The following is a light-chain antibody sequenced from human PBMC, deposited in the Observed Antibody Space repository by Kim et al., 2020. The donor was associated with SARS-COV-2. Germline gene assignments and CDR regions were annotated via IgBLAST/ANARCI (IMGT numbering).Light chain of an antibody. CDR2: DVS. Sequence: SITISCPRTSSDVGGYNSVSWYQQHPGNAPKLMIYDVSNRPSGVSNRFSGSKSGNTASLTISGLQAEDEADYYCSSYTSSSSYVFATGTQLTVL. J-gene: IGLJ1*01. V-gene: IGLV2-14*03. CDR1: SSDVGGYNS. CDR3: SSYTSSSSYV.